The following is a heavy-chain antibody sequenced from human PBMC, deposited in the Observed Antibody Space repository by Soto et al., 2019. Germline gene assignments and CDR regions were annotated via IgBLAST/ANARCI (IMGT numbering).Heavy chain of an antibody. J-gene: IGHJ4*02. D-gene: IGHD6-13*01. CDR3: ARVLQPGYSSSWYRY. CDR1: GFTFSSYG. V-gene: IGHV3-33*01. Sequence: GGSVRLSCAASGFTFSSYGMHWVRQAPCKGLEWVGVIWYDGSNKYYADSVKGRFTISRDNSKNTMYMQMNSLRADDTAVYYCARVLQPGYSSSWYRYWAQGTMVTVSS. CDR2: IWYDGSNK.